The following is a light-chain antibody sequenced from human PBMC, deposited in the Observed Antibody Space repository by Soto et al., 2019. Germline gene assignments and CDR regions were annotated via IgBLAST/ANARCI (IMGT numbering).Light chain of an antibody. Sequence: QSVLTQPPSVSGAPGQRVTISCTGSSSNIGASYDVHWYQHLPGTAPKLLIYGNSNRPSGVPDRFSGSKSGTSASLAITGLQADDEADYYCQSYDSSLSGSVFGGGTQLTVL. J-gene: IGLJ2*01. CDR2: GNS. CDR1: SSNIGASYD. V-gene: IGLV1-40*01. CDR3: QSYDSSLSGSV.